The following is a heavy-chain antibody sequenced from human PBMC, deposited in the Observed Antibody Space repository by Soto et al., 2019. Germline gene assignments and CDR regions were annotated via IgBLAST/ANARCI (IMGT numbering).Heavy chain of an antibody. CDR1: GFTFSSYS. J-gene: IGHJ3*02. Sequence: GGSLRLSCAASGFTFSSYSMNWVRQAPGKGLEWVSYISSSSTIYYADSVKGRFTISRDNAKNSLYLQMNSLRDEDTAVYYCARASYDILTGYYNAFDIWGQGTMVTVSS. D-gene: IGHD3-9*01. CDR2: ISSSSTI. V-gene: IGHV3-48*02. CDR3: ARASYDILTGYYNAFDI.